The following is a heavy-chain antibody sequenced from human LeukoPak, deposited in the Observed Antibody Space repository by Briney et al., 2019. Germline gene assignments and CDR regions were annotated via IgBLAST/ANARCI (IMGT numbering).Heavy chain of an antibody. CDR2: ISGSGGST. CDR3: ARGGAAALGAFDI. CDR1: GFIFSAYA. J-gene: IGHJ3*02. Sequence: GGSLRLSCAASGFIFSAYAMSWVRQAPGKGLEWVSGISGSGGSTYYADSVKGRFTISRDNSKNTLYLQMNSLRAEDTAVYYCARGGAAALGAFDIWGQGTMVTVSS. D-gene: IGHD6-13*01. V-gene: IGHV3-23*01.